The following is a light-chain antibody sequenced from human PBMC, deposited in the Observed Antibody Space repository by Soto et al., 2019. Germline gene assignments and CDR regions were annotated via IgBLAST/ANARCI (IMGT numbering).Light chain of an antibody. CDR2: GNN. CDR1: SSNIGAGFN. J-gene: IGLJ1*01. CDR3: QSYDSSLSGFYV. V-gene: IGLV1-40*01. Sequence: QSVLTQPPSVSGAPGQRVIISCTGSSSNIGAGFNVHWYQQLPGTAPKFLIYGNNNRPSGVPDRFSGSKSGTSASLAITGLQAEDEADYYCQSYDSSLSGFYVFGTGTKVTV.